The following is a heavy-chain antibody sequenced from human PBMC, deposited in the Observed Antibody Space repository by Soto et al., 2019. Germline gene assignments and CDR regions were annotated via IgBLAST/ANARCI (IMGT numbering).Heavy chain of an antibody. J-gene: IGHJ4*02. Sequence: QVQLLESGPGLVNPSETLSLTCTVSGGSISSYYWSWIRQPPGKGLEWIGYSYSSWSTNYNPSLKSRVTDSADTSKNQFSLKLSAVAAADTSVSYCARRYWCGIDYWGQGTLVTVSS. CDR1: GGSISSYY. V-gene: IGHV4-59*13. CDR3: ARRYWCGIDY. D-gene: IGHD2-15*01. CDR2: SYSSWST.